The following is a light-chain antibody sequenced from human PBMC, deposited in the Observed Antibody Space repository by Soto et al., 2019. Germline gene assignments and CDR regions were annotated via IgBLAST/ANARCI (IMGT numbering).Light chain of an antibody. V-gene: IGKV3-20*01. CDR2: GAS. CDR1: QSVSNNY. CDR3: QQYDSSPYT. Sequence: EIVLTQSPGTLSLSPGERATLSCRASQSVSNNYLAWYQQKPGQAPRLLIYGASTRATGIPARFSGRGSGTDFTLTVSRLEPEDFAVYYCQQYDSSPYTFGQGTKVDIK. J-gene: IGKJ2*01.